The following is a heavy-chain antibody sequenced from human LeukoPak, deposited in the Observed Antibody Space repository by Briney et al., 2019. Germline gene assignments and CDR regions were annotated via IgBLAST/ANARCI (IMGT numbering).Heavy chain of an antibody. CDR2: IRYDGSNK. D-gene: IGHD1-1*01. J-gene: IGHJ4*02. CDR1: GFTFSSYG. V-gene: IGHV3-30*02. Sequence: GGSLRLSCAASGFTFSSYGMHWVRQAPGKGLEWVAFIRYDGSNKYYADSVKGRFTISRDNSKNTLYLQMNSLRAEDTAVYYCAKVRLERGKTLFDYWGQGTLVTVSS. CDR3: AKVRLERGKTLFDY.